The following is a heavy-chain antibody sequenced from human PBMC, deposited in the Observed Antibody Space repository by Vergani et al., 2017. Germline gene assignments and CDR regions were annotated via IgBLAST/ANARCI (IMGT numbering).Heavy chain of an antibody. CDR1: GGSISSSSYY. Sequence: QLQLQESGPGLVKPSETLSLTCTVSGGSISSSSYYWGWIRQPPGKGLEWIGSIYYSGSTYYNPSLKSRVTISVDTSKNQFSLKLSSVTAADTAVYYCARLGDCSSTSCYRYYYYGMDVWGQG. J-gene: IGHJ6*02. CDR3: ARLGDCSSTSCYRYYYYGMDV. CDR2: IYYSGST. V-gene: IGHV4-39*01. D-gene: IGHD2-2*01.